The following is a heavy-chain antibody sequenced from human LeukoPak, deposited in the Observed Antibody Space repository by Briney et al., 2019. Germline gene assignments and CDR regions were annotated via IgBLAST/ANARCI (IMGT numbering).Heavy chain of an antibody. CDR1: GFTFSSHG. D-gene: IGHD3/OR15-3a*01. J-gene: IGHJ4*02. CDR3: AKEGGTSRFDY. Sequence: GGSLRLACSAAGFTFSSHGMHWVRQAPGKGLEWVAFIRYDGSNKCYADSVNGRFPISRDNSKNTLYLQMNSLRAEDTAVYYCAKEGGTSRFDYWGQGTLVTVSS. CDR2: IRYDGSNK. V-gene: IGHV3-30*02.